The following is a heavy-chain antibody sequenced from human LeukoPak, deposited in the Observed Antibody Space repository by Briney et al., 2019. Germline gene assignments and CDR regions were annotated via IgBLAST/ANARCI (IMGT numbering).Heavy chain of an antibody. V-gene: IGHV4-59*08. J-gene: IGHJ5*02. CDR3: VRHTWFGTRHWFDP. CDR1: VDSISTYY. CDR2: VYYSGST. D-gene: IGHD3-10*01. Sequence: PSETLSLTCTFSVDSISTYYWSWIRQPPGKGLEWIGYVYYSGSTNYNPSLKSRVTMSIDTSKNQFFLELSFVTAADTAVYYCVRHTWFGTRHWFDPWGQGILVTVSS.